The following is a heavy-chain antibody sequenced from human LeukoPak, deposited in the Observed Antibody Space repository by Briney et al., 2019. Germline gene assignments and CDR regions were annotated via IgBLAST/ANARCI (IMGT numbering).Heavy chain of an antibody. V-gene: IGHV3-21*01. CDR3: ARTAASWFDP. J-gene: IGHJ5*02. Sequence: GGSLRLSRAASGFTFSSYAMSWVRQAPGKGRAWVSSISGSSGYIYYADSVKGRFTISRDNAKNSLYLQMTSLRAEDTAVYYCARTAASWFDPWGQGTLVTVSS. D-gene: IGHD5-18*01. CDR1: GFTFSSYA. CDR2: ISGSSGYI.